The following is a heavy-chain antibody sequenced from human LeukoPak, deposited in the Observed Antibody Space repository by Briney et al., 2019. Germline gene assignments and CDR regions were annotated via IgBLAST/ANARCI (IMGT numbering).Heavy chain of an antibody. Sequence: SETLSLTCTVSGGSISSSTYNWGWIRQPPGKGLEWIGSIYNSGSTFYNPSLKTRVTISIDTSKNQFSLKLSSVTDADTAIYYCASQPYYESSGYYFYWGQGTLVTVSS. V-gene: IGHV4-39*01. CDR2: IYNSGST. CDR3: ASQPYYESSGYYFY. J-gene: IGHJ4*02. CDR1: GGSISSSTYN. D-gene: IGHD3-22*01.